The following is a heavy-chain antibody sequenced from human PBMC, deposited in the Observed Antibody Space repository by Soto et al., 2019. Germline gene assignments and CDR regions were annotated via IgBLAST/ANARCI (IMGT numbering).Heavy chain of an antibody. J-gene: IGHJ4*02. CDR3: AREVQVQTAAFVS. Sequence: QVQLVQSGDEMKKPGSSVKVSCQSSGGTFNTYAMNWVRQAPGQGPEWMGDISPMFGAANYAPKFQGRVTITADESTVTSYMQLSSLTSEDTAIYFCAREVQVQTAAFVSWGEGTLVTVSS. CDR2: ISPMFGAA. D-gene: IGHD3-10*01. CDR1: GGTFNTYA. V-gene: IGHV1-69*19.